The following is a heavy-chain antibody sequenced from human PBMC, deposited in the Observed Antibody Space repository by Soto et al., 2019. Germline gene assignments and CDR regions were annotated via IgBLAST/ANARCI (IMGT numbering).Heavy chain of an antibody. CDR3: ARRGYSSSWYYYYYYGMDV. D-gene: IGHD6-13*01. CDR1: GYTFTSYD. Sequence: QVQLVQSGAEVKKPGASVKVSCKASGYTFTSYDINWVRQATGQGLEWMGWMDPNSGNTGYAQKSQGQVTMTKNTSKSTAYMELSSLRSEYTAVYYCARRGYSSSWYYYYYYGMDVWGQGTTVTVSS. CDR2: MDPNSGNT. V-gene: IGHV1-8*01. J-gene: IGHJ6*02.